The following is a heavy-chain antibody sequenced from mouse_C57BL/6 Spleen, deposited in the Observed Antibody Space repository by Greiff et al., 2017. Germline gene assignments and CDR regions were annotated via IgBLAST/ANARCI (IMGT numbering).Heavy chain of an antibody. Sequence: QVQLKQSGPGLVQPSQSLSITCTASGFSLTSYGVHWVRQSPGKGLEWLGVIWSGGSTAYNAAFISRLSTSTESAKRQVFFKMNSLQADYTAIYYCARKILPIYFDYDEGGYYAMDYWGQGTSVTVSS. V-gene: IGHV2-2*01. D-gene: IGHD2-4*01. CDR1: GFSLTSYG. CDR3: ARKILPIYFDYDEGGYYAMDY. J-gene: IGHJ4*01. CDR2: IWSGGST.